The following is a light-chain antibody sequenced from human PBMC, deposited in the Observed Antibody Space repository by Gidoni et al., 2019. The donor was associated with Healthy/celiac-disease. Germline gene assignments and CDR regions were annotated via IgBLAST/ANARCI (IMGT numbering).Light chain of an antibody. J-gene: IGKJ3*01. CDR3: QQRSNWPGFT. Sequence: EIVLTQSPATLSLSPGERATRSCSASQSVSSYLAWYQQKPGQAPRLLIYDASNRATGIPARFSGSGSGTDFTLTISSLEPEDFAVYYCQQRSNWPGFTFGPGTKVDIK. V-gene: IGKV3-11*01. CDR1: QSVSSY. CDR2: DAS.